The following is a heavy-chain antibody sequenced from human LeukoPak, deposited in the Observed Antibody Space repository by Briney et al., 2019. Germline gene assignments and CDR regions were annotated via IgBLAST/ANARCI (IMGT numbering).Heavy chain of an antibody. D-gene: IGHD3-22*01. CDR1: GYTFTIYA. V-gene: IGHV7-4-1*02. J-gene: IGHJ4*02. CDR3: ARDLGGYYDSSGYYYLSG. CDR2: INTNTGNP. Sequence: ASVKVSCKASGYTFTIYAMNWVRQAPGQGLEWMGWINTNTGNPTYAQGFTGRFVFSLDTSVSTAYPQISSLKAEDTAVYYCARDLGGYYDSSGYYYLSGWGQGTLVTVSS.